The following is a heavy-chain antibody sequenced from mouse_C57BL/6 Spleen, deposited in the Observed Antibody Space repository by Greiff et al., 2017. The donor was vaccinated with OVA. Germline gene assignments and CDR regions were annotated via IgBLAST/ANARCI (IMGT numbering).Heavy chain of an antibody. CDR2: IRNKANGYTT. Sequence: EVKLMESGGGLVQPGGSLSLSCAASGFTFTDYYMSWVRQPPGKALEWLGFIRNKANGYTTEYSASVKGRFTISRDNSQSILYLQMKSLRAEDSATYYCARYDYYGSRLDYWGQGTTLTVSS. CDR1: GFTFTDYY. D-gene: IGHD1-1*01. CDR3: ARYDYYGSRLDY. J-gene: IGHJ2*01. V-gene: IGHV7-3*01.